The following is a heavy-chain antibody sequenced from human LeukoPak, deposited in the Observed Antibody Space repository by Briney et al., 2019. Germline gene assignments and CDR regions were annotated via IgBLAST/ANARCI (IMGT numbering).Heavy chain of an antibody. Sequence: GGSLRLSCAASGFIFSTYSMTWVRQAPGKGLEWVSSISSSSSYIYYADSVKGRFTISRDNDKNSLYLQMNSLRAEDTAVYYCAELGITMIGGVWGKGTTVTISS. J-gene: IGHJ6*04. CDR2: ISSSSSYI. CDR1: GFIFSTYS. CDR3: AELGITMIGGV. D-gene: IGHD3-10*02. V-gene: IGHV3-21*06.